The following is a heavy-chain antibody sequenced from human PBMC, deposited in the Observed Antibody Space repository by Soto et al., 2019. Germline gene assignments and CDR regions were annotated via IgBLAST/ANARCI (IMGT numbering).Heavy chain of an antibody. V-gene: IGHV4-59*01. CDR3: ARVVGDSSGWYEAFDI. Sequence: SETLSLTCTVSGGSISSYYWSWIRQPPGKGLEWIGYIYYSGSTNYNPSLKSRVTISVDTSKNQFSLKLSSVTAADTAVYYCARVVGDSSGWYEAFDIWGQGTMVTV. J-gene: IGHJ3*02. D-gene: IGHD6-19*01. CDR2: IYYSGST. CDR1: GGSISSYY.